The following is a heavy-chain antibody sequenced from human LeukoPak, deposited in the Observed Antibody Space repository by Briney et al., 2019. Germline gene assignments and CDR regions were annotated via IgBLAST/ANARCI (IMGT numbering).Heavy chain of an antibody. V-gene: IGHV4-61*02. CDR2: IYTSGST. Sequence: SQTLSLTCTVSGGSISSGSYYWSWIWQPAGKGLEWIGRIYTSGSTNCNPSLKSRVTISVDTSKNQFSLKLSSVTAADTAVYYCARVHRPYYYDSSGYYDYWGQGTLVTVSS. D-gene: IGHD3-22*01. J-gene: IGHJ4*02. CDR3: ARVHRPYYYDSSGYYDY. CDR1: GGSISSGSYY.